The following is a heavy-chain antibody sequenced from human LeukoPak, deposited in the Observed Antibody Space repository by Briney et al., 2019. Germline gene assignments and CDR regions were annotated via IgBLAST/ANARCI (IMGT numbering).Heavy chain of an antibody. CDR1: GFTFSSYS. J-gene: IGHJ4*02. V-gene: IGHV3-21*01. CDR2: ISSSSSYI. CDR3: ARDPEDYYDSSGYYDY. D-gene: IGHD3-22*01. Sequence: GGSLRLSCAASGFTFSSYSMNWVRQAPGKGLEWVSSISSSSSYIYYADSVKGRFTISRDSAKNSLYLQMNSLRAEDTAVYYCARDPEDYYDSSGYYDYWGQGTLVTVSS.